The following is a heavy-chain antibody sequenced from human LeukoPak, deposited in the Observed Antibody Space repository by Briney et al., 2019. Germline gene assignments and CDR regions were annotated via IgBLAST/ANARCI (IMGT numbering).Heavy chain of an antibody. CDR1: GGTFSSYA. CDR2: IIPILGIA. CDR3: ARDRVASNFNWFDP. V-gene: IGHV1-69*04. J-gene: IGHJ5*02. D-gene: IGHD2-15*01. Sequence: ASVKVSCKASGGTFSSYAISWVRQAPGQGLEWMGRIIPILGIANYAQKFQGRVTITADKSTSTAYMELSSLRSEDTAVYYCARDRVASNFNWFDPWGQGTLVTVSS.